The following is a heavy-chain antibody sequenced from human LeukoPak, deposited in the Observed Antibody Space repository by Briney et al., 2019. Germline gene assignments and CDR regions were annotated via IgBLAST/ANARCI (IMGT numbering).Heavy chain of an antibody. D-gene: IGHD3-22*01. J-gene: IGHJ4*02. Sequence: GGSLRLSCAASGFTFSSYAMSWVRQAPGKGLEWVSAISGSGGSTYYADSVKGRFTISRDNSKNTLYLQMNSLRAEDTAVYYCAKDHRHYYDSSGYYPFFPDYWGQGTLVTVSS. CDR2: ISGSGGST. CDR1: GFTFSSYA. CDR3: AKDHRHYYDSSGYYPFFPDY. V-gene: IGHV3-23*01.